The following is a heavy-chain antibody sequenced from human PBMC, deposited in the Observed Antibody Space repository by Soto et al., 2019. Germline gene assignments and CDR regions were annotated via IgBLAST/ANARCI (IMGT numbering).Heavy chain of an antibody. CDR3: ARDQEYSSSGFDP. V-gene: IGHV3-53*01. CDR1: GFTFSSYA. J-gene: IGHJ5*02. D-gene: IGHD6-6*01. CDR2: IYSGGST. Sequence: GSLRLSCAASGFTFSSYAMSWVRQAPGKGLEWVSVIYSGGSTYYADSVKGRFTISRDNSKNTLYLQMNSLRAEDTAVYYCARDQEYSSSGFDPWGQGTLVTVSS.